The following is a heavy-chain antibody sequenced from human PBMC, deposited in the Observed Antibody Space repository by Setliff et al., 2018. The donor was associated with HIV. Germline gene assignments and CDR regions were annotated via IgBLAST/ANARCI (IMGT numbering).Heavy chain of an antibody. V-gene: IGHV1-18*01. Sequence: ASVKVSCKASGYTFINYGISWVRQAPGQGLEWMGLISAYNGNTNYAQQLQGRVTMNTDTSTSTAYMELRSMRSDDTAVYYCARDGYYYDGSAYSTFDYWGQGTLVTVSS. J-gene: IGHJ4*02. CDR3: ARDGYYYDGSAYSTFDY. CDR2: ISAYNGNT. CDR1: GYTFINYG. D-gene: IGHD3-22*01.